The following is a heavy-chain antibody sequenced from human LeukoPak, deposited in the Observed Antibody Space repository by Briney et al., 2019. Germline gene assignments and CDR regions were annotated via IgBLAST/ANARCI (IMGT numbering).Heavy chain of an antibody. CDR2: ISYDGSNK. Sequence: GGSLRLSCAASGFTFSSYAMHWVRQAPGKGLEWVAVISYDGSNKYYADSVKGRFTISRDNSKNTLYLQMNSLRAEDTAVYYCASEVVMDIDYWGQGTLVTVSS. CDR3: ASEVVMDIDY. D-gene: IGHD4-23*01. V-gene: IGHV3-30-3*01. CDR1: GFTFSSYA. J-gene: IGHJ4*02.